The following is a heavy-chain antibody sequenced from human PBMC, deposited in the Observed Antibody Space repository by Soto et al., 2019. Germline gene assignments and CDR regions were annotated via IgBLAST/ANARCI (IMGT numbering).Heavy chain of an antibody. CDR2: IYKSTTT. D-gene: IGHD2-15*01. V-gene: IGHV4-30-4*01. Sequence: PSENLSLTCSVSGDSISTVDYFWAWIRQPPGQALEYIGYIYKSTTTYYNPSFESRVAISLDTSKSQFSLNVTSVTAAGTAVYFCARGRYCLTGRCFPNWFDSWGQGTLVTVSS. J-gene: IGHJ5*01. CDR1: GDSISTVDYF. CDR3: ARGRYCLTGRCFPNWFDS.